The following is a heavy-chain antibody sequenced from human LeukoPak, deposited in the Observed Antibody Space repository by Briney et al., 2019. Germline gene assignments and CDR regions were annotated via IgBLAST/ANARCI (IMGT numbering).Heavy chain of an antibody. CDR2: MNPNSGNT. CDR3: ARGASLYGSGILGGFDP. J-gene: IGHJ5*02. CDR1: GYTFTSYD. V-gene: IGHV1-8*01. D-gene: IGHD3-10*01. Sequence: GASVKVSCKASGYTFTSYDINWVRQATGQGLEWMGWMNPNSGNTGYAQKFQGRVTMTRNTSISTAYMERSSLRSEDTAVYYCARGASLYGSGILGGFDPWGQGTLVTVSS.